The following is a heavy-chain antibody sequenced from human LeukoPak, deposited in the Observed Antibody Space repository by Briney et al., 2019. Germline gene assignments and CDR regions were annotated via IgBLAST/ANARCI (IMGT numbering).Heavy chain of an antibody. CDR1: GYTFTTYD. CDR2: MNPNSGNT. Sequence: ASVTVSCKASGYTFTTYDINWVRQATGQGLEWMGWMNPNSGNTGYAQKFQGSLTMSRNTSISTAYMELSSLRSEDTAVYYCARGVATNYWGQGTLVTVSS. CDR3: ARGVATNY. J-gene: IGHJ4*02. D-gene: IGHD5-24*01. V-gene: IGHV1-8*01.